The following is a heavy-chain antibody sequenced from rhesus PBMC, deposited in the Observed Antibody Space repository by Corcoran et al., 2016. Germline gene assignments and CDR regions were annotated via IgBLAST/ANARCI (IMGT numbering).Heavy chain of an antibody. V-gene: IGHV3-30*02. J-gene: IGHJ4*01. CDR3: TTVFY. CDR1: GFTFSNSW. Sequence: EVQLVETGGGLDQPGGSLKLSCAASGFTFSNSWMSWVRQAPVKGLEWVARIKRKADGATADYAASVKGRFTISRDDSKNTLYLQMNSLKTEDTAVYYCTTVFYWGQGVLVTVSS. CDR2: IKRKADGATA.